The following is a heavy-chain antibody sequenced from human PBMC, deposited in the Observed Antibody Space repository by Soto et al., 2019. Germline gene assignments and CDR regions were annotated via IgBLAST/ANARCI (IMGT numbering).Heavy chain of an antibody. V-gene: IGHV4-61*01. J-gene: IGHJ6*02. CDR1: GGSVSSGSYY. CDR2: IYYSGST. D-gene: IGHD5-18*01. Sequence: SETLSLTCTVSGGSVSSGSYYWSWTRQPPGKGLEWIGYIYYSGSTNYNPSLKSRVTISVDTSKNQFSLKLSSVTAADTAVYYCARDSRGYSYGSYYYYGMDVWGQGTTVTVSS. CDR3: ARDSRGYSYGSYYYYGMDV.